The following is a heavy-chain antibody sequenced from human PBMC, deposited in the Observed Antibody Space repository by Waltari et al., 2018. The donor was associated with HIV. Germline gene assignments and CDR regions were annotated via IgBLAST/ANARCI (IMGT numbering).Heavy chain of an antibody. CDR3: ARQGGYDILTGYYTYFDY. CDR2: IYYSGST. Sequence: QLQLQESGPGLVKPSETLSLTCTVSGGSISSSSYYWGWIRQPPGKGLEWIGSIYYSGSTYYNPPLKSRVTISVDTSKNQFSLKLSSVTAADTAVYYCARQGGYDILTGYYTYFDYWGQGTLVTVSS. V-gene: IGHV4-39*01. J-gene: IGHJ4*02. D-gene: IGHD3-9*01. CDR1: GGSISSSSYY.